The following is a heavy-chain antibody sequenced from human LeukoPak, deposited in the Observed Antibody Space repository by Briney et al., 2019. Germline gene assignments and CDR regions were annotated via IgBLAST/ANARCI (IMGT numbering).Heavy chain of an antibody. CDR1: GYTFTDYY. V-gene: IGHV1-2*02. J-gene: IGHJ4*02. CDR3: ARVGAFRTYRARWAY. CDR2: INPNSGDT. D-gene: IGHD3-10*01. Sequence: ASVKVSCKASGYTFTDYYMHWVRQAPGQGLEWMGWINPNSGDTNYAQKFQGRVTMTRDTSISTAYMELSRLRSDDTAMYYCARVGAFRTYRARWAYWGQGTRVTVPS.